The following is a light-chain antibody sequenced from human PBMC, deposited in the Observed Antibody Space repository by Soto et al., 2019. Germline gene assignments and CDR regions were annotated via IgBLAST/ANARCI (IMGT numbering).Light chain of an antibody. CDR2: AAS. CDR3: QQLNSYPIT. Sequence: DIQLTPSPSSLSASVVDRVTITCRASQGISSYLAWYQQKPGKAPKLLIYAASTLQSGVPPRFSGSGSGTDFTLTISSLQPEDFATYYCQQLNSYPITFGQGTRLEIK. J-gene: IGKJ5*01. CDR1: QGISSY. V-gene: IGKV1-9*01.